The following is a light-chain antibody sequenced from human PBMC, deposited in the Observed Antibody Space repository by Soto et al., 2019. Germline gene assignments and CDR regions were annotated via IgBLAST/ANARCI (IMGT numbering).Light chain of an antibody. J-gene: IGKJ1*01. V-gene: IGKV3-11*01. CDR3: QQQAT. CDR1: QSVSTY. Sequence: EIVLTQSPATLSLSPGERATLSCRASQSVSTYLAWYQQKSGQAPRLLIFDASNRATGVPARFSAGRYGTDFTLTINRLEPEDFAVYYCQQQATFGQGTKVEIK. CDR2: DAS.